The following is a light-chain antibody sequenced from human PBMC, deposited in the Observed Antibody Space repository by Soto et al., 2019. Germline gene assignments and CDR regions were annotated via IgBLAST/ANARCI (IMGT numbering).Light chain of an antibody. J-gene: IGKJ1*01. CDR1: QSISSW. Sequence: DIHLTQSPSTLFASVGDTVTITCGASQSISSWLAWYQQKPGKAPKLLIYDASSLESGVPSRFSVSGSGTEFTLTISSLKTDDFATYDGQQYNSYLWTFGQGTKVDIK. V-gene: IGKV1-5*01. CDR2: DAS. CDR3: QQYNSYLWT.